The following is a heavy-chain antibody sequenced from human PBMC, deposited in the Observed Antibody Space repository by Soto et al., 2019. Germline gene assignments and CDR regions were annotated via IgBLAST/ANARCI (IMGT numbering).Heavy chain of an antibody. Sequence: ASVKVSCKASGCTFSSVHINWVRQASGQGLEWMGWMNPNTGDTDYAQNFQARVTMTRDTSTSTAYMELTSLPFEDTAIYFWARGIDEGVDYWGQGTLVTVSS. CDR3: ARGIDEGVDY. D-gene: IGHD1-26*01. V-gene: IGHV1-8*01. J-gene: IGHJ4*02. CDR1: GCTFSSVH. CDR2: MNPNTGDT.